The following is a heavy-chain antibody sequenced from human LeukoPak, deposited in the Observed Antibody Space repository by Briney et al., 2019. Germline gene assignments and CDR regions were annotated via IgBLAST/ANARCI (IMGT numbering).Heavy chain of an antibody. Sequence: GGSLRLSCAASGFTVSSNYVNWVRQAPGKGLEWVANIKLDGSEKYYVDSVKGRFTISRDNAKNSLYLQMNSLRAEDTAVYYCVRSRYCSVGRCYSDYWGQGTLVTVSS. J-gene: IGHJ4*02. CDR1: GFTVSSNY. CDR3: VRSRYCSVGRCYSDY. CDR2: IKLDGSEK. V-gene: IGHV3-7*04. D-gene: IGHD2-15*01.